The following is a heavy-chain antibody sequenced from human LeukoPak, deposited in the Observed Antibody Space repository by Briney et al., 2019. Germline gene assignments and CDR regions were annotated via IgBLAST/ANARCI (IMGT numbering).Heavy chain of an antibody. CDR1: GGSFSGYY. Sequence: SETLSLTCAVYGGSFSGYYWSWIRQPPGKGLEWIGEINHSGSTNYNPSLKSRVTISVDTSKNQFSLKLSSVTAADTAVYYCATASSGYGPFDYWGQGTLVTVSS. J-gene: IGHJ4*02. D-gene: IGHD3-22*01. V-gene: IGHV4-34*01. CDR3: ATASSGYGPFDY. CDR2: INHSGST.